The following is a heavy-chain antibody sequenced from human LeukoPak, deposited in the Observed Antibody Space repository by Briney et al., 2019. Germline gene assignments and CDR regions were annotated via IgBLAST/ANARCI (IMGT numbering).Heavy chain of an antibody. CDR1: GGSISSYY. CDR2: IYYSGST. J-gene: IGHJ4*02. V-gene: IGHV4-59*08. Sequence: SETLSLTCTVSGGSISSYYWSWIRQPPGKGLEWIGYIYYSGSTNYNPSLKSRVTISVDTSKNQFSLKLSSVTAADTAVYYCAGSDYYDSSGYYLFNLYFDYWGQGTLVTVSS. CDR3: AGSDYYDSSGYYLFNLYFDY. D-gene: IGHD3-22*01.